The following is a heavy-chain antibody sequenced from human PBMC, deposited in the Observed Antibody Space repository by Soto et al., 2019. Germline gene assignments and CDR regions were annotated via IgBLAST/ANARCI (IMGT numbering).Heavy chain of an antibody. D-gene: IGHD4-4*01. Sequence: SETLSLTCAVSGGSISSSNWWSWVRQPPGKGLEWIGEIYHSGSTNYNPSLRSRVTISVDKSKNQFSLKLSSVTAADTAVYYCARAYSNYLYYYYGMDVWGQGTTVT. CDR2: IYHSGST. V-gene: IGHV4-4*02. CDR1: GGSISSSNW. CDR3: ARAYSNYLYYYYGMDV. J-gene: IGHJ6*02.